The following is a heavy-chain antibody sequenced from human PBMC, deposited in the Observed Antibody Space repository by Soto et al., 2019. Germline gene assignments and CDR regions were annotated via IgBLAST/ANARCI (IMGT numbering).Heavy chain of an antibody. V-gene: IGHV5-10-1*01. CDR2: IDPVDSYA. D-gene: IGHD6-13*01. J-gene: IGHJ5*02. CDR3: ARIESIARNWFDP. Sequence: GDPVTLLCNVSVLRQTHYCISWARQMPGKGLEWMGNIDPVDSYANYSPSFQGHVTFSVDTSISTAYLQWSSLKASDTAMYFCARIESIARNWFDPWGQGTLVTVSS. CDR1: VLRQTHYC.